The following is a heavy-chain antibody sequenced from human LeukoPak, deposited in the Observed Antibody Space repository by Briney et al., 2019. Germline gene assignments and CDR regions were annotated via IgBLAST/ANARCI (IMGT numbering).Heavy chain of an antibody. V-gene: IGHV4-34*01. Sequence: PSETLSLTCAVYGGSFSGYYWSWIRQPPGKGLEWIGAINHSGSTNYNPSLKSRVTISVDTSKNQFSLKLSSVTAADTAVYYCARRHGGFGDFDYWGQGTLVTVSS. CDR2: INHSGST. CDR3: ARRHGGFGDFDY. J-gene: IGHJ4*02. D-gene: IGHD3-16*01. CDR1: GGSFSGYY.